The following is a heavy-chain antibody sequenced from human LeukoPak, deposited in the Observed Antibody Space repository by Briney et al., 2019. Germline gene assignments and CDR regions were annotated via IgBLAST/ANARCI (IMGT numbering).Heavy chain of an antibody. V-gene: IGHV3-74*01. CDR2: IKTDGSIT. CDR3: AKAQGDYYYDSSGYYDWFDP. D-gene: IGHD3-22*01. J-gene: IGHJ5*02. Sequence: GGSLRLSCAASGFSFSVYWMHWVRQAPGKGPVWVSRIKTDGSITDYADFVKGRFTIPRDNSKNTLYLQMNRLRAEDTAVYYCAKAQGDYYYDSSGYYDWFDPWGQGTLVTVSS. CDR1: GFSFSVYW.